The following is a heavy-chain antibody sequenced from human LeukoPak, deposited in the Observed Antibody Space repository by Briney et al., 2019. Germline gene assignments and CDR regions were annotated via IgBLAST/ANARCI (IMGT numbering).Heavy chain of an antibody. V-gene: IGHV3-48*03. J-gene: IGHJ4*02. Sequence: GGSLRLSCAASGFTFSTSDMNWIRQAPGKGLEWVSHITSTSSIMNYAESVKGRFTISRDNTKNSVYLEKNSLRAEDTAIYYCARTKWQLPWTWGLGTLVTVSS. CDR2: ITSTSSIM. D-gene: IGHD1-26*01. CDR3: ARTKWQLPWT. CDR1: GFTFSTSD.